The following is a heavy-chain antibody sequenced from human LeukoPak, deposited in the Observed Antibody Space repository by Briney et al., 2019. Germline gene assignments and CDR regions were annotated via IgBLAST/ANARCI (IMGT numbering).Heavy chain of an antibody. CDR1: GFTFSSYE. Sequence: GGSLRLSCAASGFTFSSYEMNWVRQAPGKGLEWVSYISSSGSTIYYADSVKGRLTISRDNAKNSLYLQMNSLRAEDTAVYYCAREFSLYCGGDCYSDYWGQGTLVTVSS. CDR3: AREFSLYCGGDCYSDY. D-gene: IGHD2-21*02. CDR2: ISSSGSTI. V-gene: IGHV3-48*03. J-gene: IGHJ4*02.